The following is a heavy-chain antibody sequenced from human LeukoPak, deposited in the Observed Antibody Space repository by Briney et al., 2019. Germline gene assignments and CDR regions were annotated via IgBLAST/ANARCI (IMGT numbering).Heavy chain of an antibody. J-gene: IGHJ3*02. CDR3: ARVVDWEQNAFDI. CDR1: GGSVSSGSYY. V-gene: IGHV4-61*01. CDR2: ICYSGST. D-gene: IGHD1/OR15-1a*01. Sequence: SETLSLTCTVSGGSVSSGSYYWIWIRQPPGKGLEWIGYICYSGSTNYNPSLKSRVTISVDTSKNQFSLKLSSVTAADTAVYYCARVVDWEQNAFDIWGQGTMVTVSS.